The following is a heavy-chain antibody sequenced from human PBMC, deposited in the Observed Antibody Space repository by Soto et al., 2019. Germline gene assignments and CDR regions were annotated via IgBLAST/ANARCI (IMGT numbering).Heavy chain of an antibody. CDR1: GFTVSSDH. Sequence: EMQLVETGGGLIQPGGSLRLSCAASGFTVSSDHMSWVRQAPGKGLEWISVMYYGGTTYYADSVQGRFTISRDSSTNTLYLQMTALSADDTAVYYCAREAAGFDLWGQGTMVTVSS. V-gene: IGHV3-53*02. J-gene: IGHJ3*01. CDR2: MYYGGTT. CDR3: AREAAGFDL. D-gene: IGHD6-13*01.